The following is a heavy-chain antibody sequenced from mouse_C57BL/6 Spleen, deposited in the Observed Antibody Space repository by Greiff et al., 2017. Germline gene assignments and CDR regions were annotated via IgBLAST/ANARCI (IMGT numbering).Heavy chain of an antibody. CDR2: INPSSGYT. J-gene: IGHJ1*03. D-gene: IGHD2-1*01. V-gene: IGHV1-4*01. CDR3: ARWGNYEDWYFDV. CDR1: GYTFTSYT. Sequence: QVQLQQSGAELARPGASVKMSCKASGYTFTSYTMHWVKQRPGQGLEWIGYINPSSGYTKYNQKFKVKSTLTAAKSSSTAYMQLSSLTSEDSAVYYCARWGNYEDWYFDVWGTGTTVTGAS.